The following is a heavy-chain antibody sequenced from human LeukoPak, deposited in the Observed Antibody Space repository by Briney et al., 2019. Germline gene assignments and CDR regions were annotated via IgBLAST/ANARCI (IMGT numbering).Heavy chain of an antibody. CDR1: GGSISSSSYY. CDR2: IYTSGST. Sequence: PSETLSLTCTVSGGSISSSSYYWSWIRQPAGKGLEWIGRIYTSGSTNYNPSLKSRVTMSVDTSKNQFSLKLSSVTAADTAVYYCAGESPEELLWFGGESVPWGQGTLVTVSS. D-gene: IGHD3-10*01. V-gene: IGHV4-61*02. CDR3: AGESPEELLWFGGESVP. J-gene: IGHJ5*02.